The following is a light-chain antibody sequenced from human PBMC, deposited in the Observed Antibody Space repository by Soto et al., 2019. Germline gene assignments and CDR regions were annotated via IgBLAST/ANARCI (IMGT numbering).Light chain of an antibody. CDR1: QSVSSN. V-gene: IGKV3-15*01. J-gene: IGKJ1*01. CDR3: QQSNNWPWT. CDR2: ATS. Sequence: EIVMTQSPDTLSVSPGERATLSCRASQSVSSNLAWYQQKPGQAPRLLIYATSTRATGIPARFSGSGSATEFTLTISSLQSEDFAVYYCQQSNNWPWTFGQGTKVDIK.